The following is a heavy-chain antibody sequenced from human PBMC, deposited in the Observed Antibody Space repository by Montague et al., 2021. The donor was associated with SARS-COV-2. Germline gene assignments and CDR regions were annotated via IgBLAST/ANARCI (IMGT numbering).Heavy chain of an antibody. Sequence: SETLSLTCSVSGGSISSSSYFWGWIRQPPGKGLEWIGSIYYSGGTYSNSSLKSRVTISVDTSKNQFSLKLSSVTAADTAVYYCARHLNYRDYGGDDYWGQGPLFTVSS. CDR1: GGSISSSSYF. V-gene: IGHV4-39*01. CDR3: ARHLNYRDYGGDDY. CDR2: IYYSGGT. D-gene: IGHD4-17*01. J-gene: IGHJ4*02.